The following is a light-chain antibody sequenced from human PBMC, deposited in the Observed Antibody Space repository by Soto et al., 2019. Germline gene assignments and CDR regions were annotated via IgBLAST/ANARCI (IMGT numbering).Light chain of an antibody. Sequence: EIVLTQSPGTLSLSPGERATLSCRASQSVSSRHLAWYQQKPGQAPRLLIYDASTRAAGIPDRFSGSGSGTDFTLTISRLQPEDFAVYYCQQYGSSPLFTFGPGTKVDIK. J-gene: IGKJ3*01. V-gene: IGKV3-20*01. CDR3: QQYGSSPLFT. CDR2: DAS. CDR1: QSVSSRH.